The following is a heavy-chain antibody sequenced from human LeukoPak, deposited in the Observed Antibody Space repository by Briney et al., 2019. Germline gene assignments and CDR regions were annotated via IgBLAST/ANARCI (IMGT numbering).Heavy chain of an antibody. CDR1: GFTFSSYS. D-gene: IGHD3-10*01. J-gene: IGHJ5*02. Sequence: GGSLRLSCAASGFTFSSYSMNWVRQAPGKGLEWVSSISSSSSYIYYADSVKGRFTISRDNAKNSLYLQMNSLGAEDTAVYYCARGFGSGSHIWFDPWGQGTLVTVSS. V-gene: IGHV3-21*01. CDR3: ARGFGSGSHIWFDP. CDR2: ISSSSSYI.